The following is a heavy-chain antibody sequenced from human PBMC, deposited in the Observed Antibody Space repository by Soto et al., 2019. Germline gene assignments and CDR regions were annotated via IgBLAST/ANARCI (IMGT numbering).Heavy chain of an antibody. CDR2: ISGSGGST. D-gene: IGHD3-3*01. Sequence: GGSLRLSCAASGFTFSSSAMSWVRQDPGKGLEWVSGISGSGGSTYYADSVRGRFTISRDNSKNTLYLQMNSLRAEDTAVYYCAKEGADYDFWSEAPWGQGTLVTVSS. J-gene: IGHJ4*02. V-gene: IGHV3-23*01. CDR3: AKEGADYDFWSEAP. CDR1: GFTFSSSA.